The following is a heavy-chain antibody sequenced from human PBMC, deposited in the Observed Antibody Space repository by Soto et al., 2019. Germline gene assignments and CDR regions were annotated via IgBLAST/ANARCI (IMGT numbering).Heavy chain of an antibody. D-gene: IGHD1-1*01. CDR2: TRNKANSYTT. CDR3: AILGTAV. J-gene: IGHJ4*02. CDR1: GFTFSDHY. Sequence: EVQLVESGGGLVQPGGSLRLSCAASGFTFSDHYMDWVRQAPGKGLEWVGRTRNKANSYTTEYAASVKGRFTISRDDSKNSLYLQMNSLKTEDTAVYYCAILGTAVWGQGTLVTVSS. V-gene: IGHV3-72*01.